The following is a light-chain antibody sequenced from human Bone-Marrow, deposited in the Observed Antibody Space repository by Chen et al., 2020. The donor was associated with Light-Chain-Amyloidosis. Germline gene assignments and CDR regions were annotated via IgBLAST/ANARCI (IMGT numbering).Light chain of an antibody. CDR1: QSGAGNY. Sequence: EIVLTQSPGILSLSPGERATLSCRASQSGAGNYVAWYQQKPGQPPRLLIYGASNRTAGIPDRFSGSGSGADFTLTISRLDPEDFAGYYCQQYGSSLYTFGQGTRLEIK. J-gene: IGKJ2*01. V-gene: IGKV3-20*01. CDR2: GAS. CDR3: QQYGSSLYT.